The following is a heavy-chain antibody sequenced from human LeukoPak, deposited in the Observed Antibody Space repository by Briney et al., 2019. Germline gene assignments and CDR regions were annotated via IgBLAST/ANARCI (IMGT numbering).Heavy chain of an antibody. CDR3: ATPGGYGYYFDY. D-gene: IGHD1-1*01. V-gene: IGHV3-48*02. CDR2: LSSGSNTK. Sequence: GGSLRLSCAASGFTFSSFSMNWVRQAPGKGLEWLSYLSSGSNTKYYADSVKGRFTISRDNAKNSLYLQMNSLRDEDTAVYYCATPGGYGYYFDYWGQGTLVTVSS. J-gene: IGHJ4*02. CDR1: GFTFSSFS.